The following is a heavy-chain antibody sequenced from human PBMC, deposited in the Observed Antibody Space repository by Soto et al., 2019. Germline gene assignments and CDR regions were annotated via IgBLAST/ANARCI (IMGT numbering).Heavy chain of an antibody. D-gene: IGHD2-15*01. J-gene: IGHJ3*02. Sequence: ASVKVSCKASGYTFTSYGISWVRQAPGQGLEWMGWISAYNGNTNYAQKLQGRVTMTTDTSTSTAYMELRSLRSDDTAVYYCATGSASSTSDAFGIWDRGTVVTVSS. CDR2: ISAYNGNT. CDR3: ATGSASSTSDAFGI. CDR1: GYTFTSYG. V-gene: IGHV1-18*01.